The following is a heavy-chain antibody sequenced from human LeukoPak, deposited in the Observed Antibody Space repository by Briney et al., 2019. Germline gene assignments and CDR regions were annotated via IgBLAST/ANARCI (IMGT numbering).Heavy chain of an antibody. D-gene: IGHD1-14*01. V-gene: IGHV3-11*01. CDR1: GFTFSDYY. CDR3: AKVVGTNDDYFFDY. J-gene: IGHJ4*02. CDR2: ISSSGSTI. Sequence: GRSLRLSCAASGFTFSDYYMSWIRQAPGEWREWVSYISSSGSTIYYADSVKGRFTISRDNAKNSLYLQMNRLRAEEPAVYYCAKVVGTNDDYFFDYWGQGTLVTVSS.